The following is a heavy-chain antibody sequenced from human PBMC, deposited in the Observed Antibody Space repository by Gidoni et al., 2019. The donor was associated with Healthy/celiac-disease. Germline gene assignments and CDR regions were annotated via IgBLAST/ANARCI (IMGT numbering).Heavy chain of an antibody. Sequence: EVKLVESGGGLVKPGGSLRLSCAASGFTFSSYSLNWVRQAPGKGLEWVSSISSSSSYIYYADSVKGRFTISRDNAKNSLYLQMNSLRAEDTAVYYCARAKYSGSFIDAFDIWGQGTMVTVSS. CDR1: GFTFSSYS. CDR2: ISSSSSYI. CDR3: ARAKYSGSFIDAFDI. V-gene: IGHV3-21*01. J-gene: IGHJ3*02. D-gene: IGHD1-26*01.